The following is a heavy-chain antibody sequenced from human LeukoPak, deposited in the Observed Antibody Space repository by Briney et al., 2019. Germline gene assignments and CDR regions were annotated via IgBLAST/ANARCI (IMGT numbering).Heavy chain of an antibody. CDR3: ARGYCSSTSCAKGHWFYP. J-gene: IGHJ5*02. Sequence: QTLCLSCAVSRGSISIGAYYGSWIRQPRGECLGWVVYIYHSGSTYYNPSLKSRVTISVDTSKNQFSLKLSSVTAADTAVYYCARGYCSSTSCAKGHWFYPWGHGTPVTVSS. CDR2: IYHSGST. D-gene: IGHD2-2*01. V-gene: IGHV4-30-2*05. CDR1: RGSISIGAYY.